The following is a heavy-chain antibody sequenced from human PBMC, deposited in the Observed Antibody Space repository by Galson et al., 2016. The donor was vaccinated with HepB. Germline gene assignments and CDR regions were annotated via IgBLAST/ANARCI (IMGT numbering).Heavy chain of an antibody. J-gene: IGHJ5*02. CDR1: GFTFSSYW. Sequence: SLRLSCATSGFTFSSYWMTWVHQAPGKGLEWVANINQDGIEKYYVGSVEGRLTISRDNAKKSLYLQMDSLRAEDTAVYYCARSGEPSWGQGTLVTVSS. CDR2: INQDGIEK. CDR3: ARSGEPS. D-gene: IGHD4-17*01. V-gene: IGHV3-7*01.